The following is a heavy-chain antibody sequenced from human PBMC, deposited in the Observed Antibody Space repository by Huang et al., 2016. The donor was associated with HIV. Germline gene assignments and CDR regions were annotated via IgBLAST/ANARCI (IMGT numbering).Heavy chain of an antibody. CDR2: IYPGDSDT. J-gene: IGHJ6*02. CDR1: GYRFRSNW. Sequence: EVQLVQSGAEVKKPGESLKISCTGSGYRFRSNWIGWVRQMPGKGLEWMGIIYPGDSDTRYSPSFQGQVTISADKSINTAYLQWSSLKASYTAMYYCARLIGSPSFYYGLDVWGQGTTVTVSS. D-gene: IGHD3-10*01. V-gene: IGHV5-51*01. CDR3: ARLIGSPSFYYGLDV.